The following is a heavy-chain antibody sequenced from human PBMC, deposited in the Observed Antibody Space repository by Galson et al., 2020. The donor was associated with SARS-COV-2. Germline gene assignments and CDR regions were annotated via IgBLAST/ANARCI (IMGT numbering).Heavy chain of an antibody. CDR2: INAGNGNT. V-gene: IGHV1-3*01. D-gene: IGHD6-19*01. Sequence: ASVKVSCKASGYTFTSYAMHWVRQAPGQRLEWMGWINAGNGNTKYSQKFQGRVTITRDTSASTAYMELSSLRSEDTAVYYCARDGIAVAEHDAFDIWGQGTMVTVSS. CDR3: ARDGIAVAEHDAFDI. CDR1: GYTFTSYA. J-gene: IGHJ3*02.